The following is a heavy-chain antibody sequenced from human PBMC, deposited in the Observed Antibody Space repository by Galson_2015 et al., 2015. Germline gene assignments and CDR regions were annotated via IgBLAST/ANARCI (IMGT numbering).Heavy chain of an antibody. V-gene: IGHV1-18*04. D-gene: IGHD3-16*01. CDR3: ARNLGDDYVPPFDY. CDR2: ISGISGNT. Sequence: SVKVSCKASGYIFINYGISWVRQAPGQGPEWMGWISGISGNTHYAQKLQGRVTMTRDTSTSTAYMELRSLRSDDTAMYYCARNLGDDYVPPFDYWGQGTLVTVSS. CDR1: GYIFINYG. J-gene: IGHJ4*02.